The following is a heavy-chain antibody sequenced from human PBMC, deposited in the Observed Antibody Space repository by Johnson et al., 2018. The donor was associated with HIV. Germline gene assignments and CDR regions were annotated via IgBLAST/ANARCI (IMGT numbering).Heavy chain of an antibody. CDR1: GFTFDDYA. Sequence: VQLVESGGGVVRPGGSLRLSCAASGFTFDDYAMHWVRQAPGKGLEWVSGVNWSGGRTDYADSVKGRFTISRDNAKNSLYLQMNSLRAEDTAVYYCARGGDCSSTSCYVYAFDIWGQGTMVNVSS. D-gene: IGHD2-2*01. V-gene: IGHV3-20*04. J-gene: IGHJ3*02. CDR2: VNWSGGRT. CDR3: ARGGDCSSTSCYVYAFDI.